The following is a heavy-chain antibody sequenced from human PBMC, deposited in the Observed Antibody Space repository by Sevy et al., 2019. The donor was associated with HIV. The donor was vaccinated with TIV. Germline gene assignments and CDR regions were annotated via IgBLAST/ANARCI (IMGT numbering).Heavy chain of an antibody. CDR1: GYSFTSYW. J-gene: IGHJ4*01. CDR2: IDPSDSYT. Sequence: GESLKISGKGSGYSFTSYWISWVRQMPGKGLEWMGRIDPSDSYTNYSPSFQGHVTISADKSISTAYLQWSSLKASDTAMYYCARQAAAAIDYWGHGPLVTVAS. V-gene: IGHV5-10-1*01. D-gene: IGHD6-13*01. CDR3: ARQAAAAIDY.